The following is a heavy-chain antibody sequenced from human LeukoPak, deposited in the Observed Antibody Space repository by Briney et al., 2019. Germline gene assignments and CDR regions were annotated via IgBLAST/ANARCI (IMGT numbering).Heavy chain of an antibody. Sequence: GASVKVSCKASGYTFTSHYMHWVRQAPGQGLEWMGIINPSGGSTSYAQKFQGRVTMTRDTSTSTVYMELSSPRSEDTAVYYCARGCRRQLVRESPPSFYGMDVWGQGTTVTVSS. D-gene: IGHD6-6*01. CDR2: INPSGGST. J-gene: IGHJ6*02. CDR3: ARGCRRQLVRESPPSFYGMDV. CDR1: GYTFTSHY. V-gene: IGHV1-46*01.